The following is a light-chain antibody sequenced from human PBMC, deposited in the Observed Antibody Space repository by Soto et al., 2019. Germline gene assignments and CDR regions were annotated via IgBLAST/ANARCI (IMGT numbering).Light chain of an antibody. CDR2: VAS. CDR1: QGIRND. CDR3: LQDHNYPRT. J-gene: IGKJ1*01. V-gene: IGKV1-6*01. Sequence: AIQMTQSPSSLSASVGDRVTITCRASQGIRNDLGWYQQRPGKAPKLLIYVASTLQSGVPSRFSGSGSGTDFTLTISSLQPEDFATYFCLQDHNYPRTFGQGTKVEVK.